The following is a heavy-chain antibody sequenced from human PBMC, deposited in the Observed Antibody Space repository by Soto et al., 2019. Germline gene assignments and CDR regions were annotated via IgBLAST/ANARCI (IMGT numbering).Heavy chain of an antibody. D-gene: IGHD3-9*01. V-gene: IGHV2-26*01. CDR3: ARIRSLVYYGMDV. J-gene: IGHJ6*02. CDR1: GFSLSNARMG. Sequence: QVTLKESGPVLVKPSDTLTLTCTVSGFSLSNARMGVSWIRQPPGQALEWLAHIFSNDEKSYSTSLKSRLTISKDTSKSQVVLTMTNMDPVDTATYYCARIRSLVYYGMDVWGQGTTVTVSS. CDR2: IFSNDEK.